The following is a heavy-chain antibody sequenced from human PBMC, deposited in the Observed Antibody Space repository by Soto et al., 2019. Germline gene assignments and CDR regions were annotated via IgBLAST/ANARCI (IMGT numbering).Heavy chain of an antibody. Sequence: GESLKISCKGSGYSFTSYWIGWVRQMPGKGLEWMGIIYPGDSDTRYSPSFQGQVTISADKSISTAYLQWSSLKASDTAMYYCASLQYDFWSGYLYYYYGMDVWGQGTTVTVSS. J-gene: IGHJ6*02. D-gene: IGHD3-3*01. CDR3: ASLQYDFWSGYLYYYYGMDV. CDR1: GYSFTSYW. CDR2: IYPGDSDT. V-gene: IGHV5-51*01.